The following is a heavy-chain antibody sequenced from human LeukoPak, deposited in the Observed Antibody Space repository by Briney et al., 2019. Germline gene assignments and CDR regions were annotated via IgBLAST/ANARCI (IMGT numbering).Heavy chain of an antibody. CDR1: GGSISSSGYY. Sequence: PSETLSLTCSVSGGSISSSGYYWGWIRQPPGKGLEWIGSIYYSGSTYYNPSLKSRVTLSVDTSKNHFSLTVNSVTAADTAVYYCARLDYGYSYFDYWGQGTLVTVSS. D-gene: IGHD4-17*01. CDR2: IYYSGST. CDR3: ARLDYGYSYFDY. V-gene: IGHV4-39*02. J-gene: IGHJ4*02.